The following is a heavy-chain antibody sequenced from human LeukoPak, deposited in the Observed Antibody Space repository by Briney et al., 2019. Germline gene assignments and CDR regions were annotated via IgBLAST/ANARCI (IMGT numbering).Heavy chain of an antibody. V-gene: IGHV3-11*01. J-gene: IGHJ4*02. Sequence: GGSLRLSCAASGFTFSDYYMSWIRQAPGKGLEWVSYISSSGSTIYYADSVKGRFTISRDNAKNSLYLQMNSLRAEDTAVYYCARDRVSQQLSFDYWGQGTLVTVSS. CDR2: ISSSGSTI. CDR1: GFTFSDYY. D-gene: IGHD6-13*01. CDR3: ARDRVSQQLSFDY.